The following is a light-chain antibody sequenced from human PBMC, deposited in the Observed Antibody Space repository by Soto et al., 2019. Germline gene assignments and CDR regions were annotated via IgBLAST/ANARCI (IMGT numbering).Light chain of an antibody. Sequence: QSVLTQPASVSGSPGQSITISCTGTSSDVGSYKFVSWYQQHPGKAPELMIYEGSKRPSGVSNRFSGSKSGNTASLTISGLQAEDEADYYCCSYAGDSAWVFGGGTKLTVL. CDR2: EGS. J-gene: IGLJ3*02. V-gene: IGLV2-23*01. CDR1: SSDVGSYKF. CDR3: CSYAGDSAWV.